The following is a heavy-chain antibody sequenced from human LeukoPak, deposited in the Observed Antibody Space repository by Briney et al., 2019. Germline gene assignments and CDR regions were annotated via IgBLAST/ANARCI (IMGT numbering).Heavy chain of an antibody. D-gene: IGHD3-16*01. V-gene: IGHV1-2*02. J-gene: IGHJ5*02. CDR2: INPNSGGT. Sequence: GASVKVSCKASGYTFTGYYMHWVRQAPGQGLEGMGWINPNSGGTNYAQKFQGRVTMTRDTSISTAYMELSRLRSDDTAVYYCAREIRIIKNWFDPWGQGTLVTVSS. CDR1: GYTFTGYY. CDR3: AREIRIIKNWFDP.